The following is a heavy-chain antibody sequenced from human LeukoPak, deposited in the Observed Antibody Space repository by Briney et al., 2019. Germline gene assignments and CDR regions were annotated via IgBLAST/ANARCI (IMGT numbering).Heavy chain of an antibody. V-gene: IGHV1-2*02. CDR3: ARENHTILGGGFDP. CDR1: GYTFTGYY. CDR2: INPNSGVT. Sequence: GASVKVSCKASGYTFTGYYMHWVRQAPGQGLEWMGWINPNSGVTNYAQKFQGRVTITRDTSISTAYMELSRLRSDDTAVYYCARENHTILGGGFDPWGQGTLVTVSS. D-gene: IGHD3-3*01. J-gene: IGHJ5*02.